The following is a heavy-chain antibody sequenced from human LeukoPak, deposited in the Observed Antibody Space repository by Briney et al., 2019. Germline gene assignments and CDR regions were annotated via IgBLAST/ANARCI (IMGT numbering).Heavy chain of an antibody. CDR2: MNPNSGNT. Sequence: GASVKVSCKASGYTFTSYDINWVRQATGQGLEWMGWMNPNSGNTRYAQKFQGRVTMTRNTSISTAYMELSSLRSEDTAVYYCARVAGHWNYVNYYYYYYMDVWGKGTTVTVSS. CDR3: ARVAGHWNYVNYYYYYYMDV. V-gene: IGHV1-8*01. CDR1: GYTFTSYD. D-gene: IGHD1-7*01. J-gene: IGHJ6*03.